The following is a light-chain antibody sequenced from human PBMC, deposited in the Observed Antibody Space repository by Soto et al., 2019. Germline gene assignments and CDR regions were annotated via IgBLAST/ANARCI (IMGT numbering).Light chain of an antibody. CDR1: QSISSW. Sequence: DIQKTQSPSTLSASVGDRVTITCRASQSISSWLAWYQQKPGKAPKLLIYKASTLKSGVPSRFSGSGSRTEFTLTISSLQPDDFATYYCQHYNSYSEAFGQGTKVDIK. CDR2: KAS. V-gene: IGKV1-5*03. CDR3: QHYNSYSEA. J-gene: IGKJ1*01.